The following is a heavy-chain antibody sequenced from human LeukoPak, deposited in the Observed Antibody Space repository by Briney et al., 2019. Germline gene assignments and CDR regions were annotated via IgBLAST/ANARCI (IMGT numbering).Heavy chain of an antibody. J-gene: IGHJ3*02. D-gene: IGHD6-19*01. V-gene: IGHV4-4*02. CDR2: IYHSGTT. CDR1: GVSISSTNW. Sequence: SGTLSLTCAVSGVSISSTNWWSWVRQPPGKGLEWIGEIYHSGTTNYNPSLKSRVTISIDKSKNQFSLKLSSVTAADTAVYYCARDQWLLRGGDHDAFDIWGQGTMVTVSS. CDR3: ARDQWLLRGGDHDAFDI.